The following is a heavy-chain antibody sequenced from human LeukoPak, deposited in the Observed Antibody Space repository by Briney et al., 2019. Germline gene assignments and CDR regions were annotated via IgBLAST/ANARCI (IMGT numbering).Heavy chain of an antibody. CDR2: ISAYNGNT. V-gene: IGHV1-18*01. CDR3: ARGSTVTTDFDY. Sequence: ASVKVSCKASGYTSTSYGISWVRQAPGQGLEWMGWISAYNGNTNYAQKLQGRVTMTTDTSTSTAYMELRSLRSDDTAVYYCARGSTVTTDFDYGGQGPLVTVSS. D-gene: IGHD4-17*01. J-gene: IGHJ4*02. CDR1: GYTSTSYG.